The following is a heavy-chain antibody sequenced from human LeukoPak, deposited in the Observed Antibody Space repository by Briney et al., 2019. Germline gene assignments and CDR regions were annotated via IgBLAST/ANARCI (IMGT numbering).Heavy chain of an antibody. V-gene: IGHV3-33*01. CDR3: ARDQWGARGVIGGY. D-gene: IGHD3-10*01. J-gene: IGHJ4*02. CDR2: VWYDVTNK. Sequence: GGSLRLSCVASGFTFSSDGMHWVRQAPGKGLEWVAVVWYDVTNKYYADSVKGRFTISRDNSNNIVYLQMNSLRAEDTAVYYCARDQWGARGVIGGYWGQGTLVTVSS. CDR1: GFTFSSDG.